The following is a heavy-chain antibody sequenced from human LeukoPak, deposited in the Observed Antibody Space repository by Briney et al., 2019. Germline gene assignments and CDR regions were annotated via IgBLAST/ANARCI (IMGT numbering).Heavy chain of an antibody. V-gene: IGHV4-39*01. Sequence: PSETLSLTCTVSGGSVSNNNYWGWIRQSPGKGLEWIGSILYSGSTYYRPSLKSRVTISVDTSKNQFSLNLSSVTAADTAVYYCARQGYCGGDCNVVGNYYYSYMGVWGKGIKVTVSS. CDR1: GGSVSNNNY. J-gene: IGHJ6*03. D-gene: IGHD2-21*01. CDR2: ILYSGST. CDR3: ARQGYCGGDCNVVGNYYYSYMGV.